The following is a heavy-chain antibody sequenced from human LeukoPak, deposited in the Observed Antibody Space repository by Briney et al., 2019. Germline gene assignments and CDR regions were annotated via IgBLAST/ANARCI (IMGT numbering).Heavy chain of an antibody. Sequence: GASVKVSCKASRYTFTSYDINWVRQATGQGLEWMGWMNPNSGNTGYAQKFQGRVTMTRNTSISTAYMELSSLRSEGTAVCYCARDFPYYDILTGYRNYYYGMDVWGQGTTVTVSS. CDR2: MNPNSGNT. CDR3: ARDFPYYDILTGYRNYYYGMDV. J-gene: IGHJ6*02. D-gene: IGHD3-9*01. V-gene: IGHV1-8*01. CDR1: RYTFTSYD.